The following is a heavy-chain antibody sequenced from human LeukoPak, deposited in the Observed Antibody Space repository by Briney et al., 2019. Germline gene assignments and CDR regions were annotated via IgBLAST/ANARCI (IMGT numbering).Heavy chain of an antibody. CDR3: ARADSSGSQPLDY. Sequence: GGSLRLSCAASGFTVSSNYMSWVRQAPGKGLEWVSVIYSGGNTYYADSVKGRFTISRDNSKNTLYLQMNSLRAEDTAVYYCARADSSGSQPLDYWGQGTLVTVSS. J-gene: IGHJ4*02. D-gene: IGHD3-22*01. CDR2: IYSGGNT. V-gene: IGHV3-53*01. CDR1: GFTVSSNY.